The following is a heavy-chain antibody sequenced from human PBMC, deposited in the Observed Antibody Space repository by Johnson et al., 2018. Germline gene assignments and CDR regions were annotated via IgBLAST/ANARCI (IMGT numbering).Heavy chain of an antibody. CDR2: IWADGSKK. CDR3: ARSDILTGVFYGMDV. J-gene: IGHJ6*02. Sequence: VQLVESGGVVVQPGKSLRVSCVASGFTFGGHGMHWVRQAPGKGLEWVAVIWADGSKKDYLDSVKGRFIIARDNSMNTVFLQMNSLRAEDTAGYYCARSDILTGVFYGMDVWGQGTTVTVSS. CDR1: GFTFGGHG. D-gene: IGHD3-9*01. V-gene: IGHV3-33*01.